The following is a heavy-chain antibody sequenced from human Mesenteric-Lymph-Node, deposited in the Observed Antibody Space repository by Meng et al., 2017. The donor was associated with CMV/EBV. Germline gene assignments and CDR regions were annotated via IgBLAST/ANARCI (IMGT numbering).Heavy chain of an antibody. J-gene: IGHJ5*02. Sequence: SETLSLTCTVSGGSISSYYWSWIRQPPGKGLEWIGYIYYTGSTNYNPSLKSRVTISVDTSKNQCSLKLSSVTAADTAVYYCATSTGPANAPFDPWGQGTLVTVSS. CDR2: IYYTGST. D-gene: IGHD2-8*02. CDR1: GGSISSYY. V-gene: IGHV4-59*01. CDR3: ATSTGPANAPFDP.